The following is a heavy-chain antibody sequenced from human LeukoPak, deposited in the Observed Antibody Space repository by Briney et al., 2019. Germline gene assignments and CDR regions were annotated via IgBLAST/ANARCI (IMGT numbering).Heavy chain of an antibody. V-gene: IGHV3-74*03. CDR3: ARASEDSRGHYQGFDS. J-gene: IGHJ4*02. Sequence: GGSLRLSCVGSGFTFNDYWIHWVRQAPGKGLVWVSAIKTDGSAMQYADSVKGRFAISRDNARYSLYLQINSLRAEDTAVYYCARASEDSRGHYQGFDSWGQGTLVTVSS. D-gene: IGHD3-22*01. CDR2: IKTDGSAM. CDR1: GFTFNDYW.